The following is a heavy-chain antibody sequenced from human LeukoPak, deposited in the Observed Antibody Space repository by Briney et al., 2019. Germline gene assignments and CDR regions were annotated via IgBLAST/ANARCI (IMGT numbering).Heavy chain of an antibody. D-gene: IGHD3-10*01. J-gene: IGHJ4*02. CDR1: GFSSSTRGGG. Sequence: ESGPTLLKPTRTLTLTFTFSGFSSSTRGGGVGWIRQPPGKALEWLALIYWDDDKRYSPSLKSRLTITNDTSKNQVVLTMTNMDPVDTATYYCAHNYGSGSWDYFDYWGQGTLVTVSS. V-gene: IGHV2-5*02. CDR2: IYWDDDK. CDR3: AHNYGSGSWDYFDY.